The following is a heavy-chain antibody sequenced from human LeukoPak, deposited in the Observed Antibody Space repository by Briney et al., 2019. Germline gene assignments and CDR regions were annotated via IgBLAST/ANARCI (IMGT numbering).Heavy chain of an antibody. J-gene: IGHJ3*02. CDR3: AKAPTDAFDI. V-gene: IGHV3-7*03. CDR1: GFTFRTYW. Sequence: GGSLRLSCAASGFTFRTYWMSWVRQAPGKGLEWVANIKQDGNEKYYVDSVKGRFTISRDNAKNSLDLQMNSLRAEDTAVYYCAKAPTDAFDIWGQGTMVTVSS. CDR2: IKQDGNEK.